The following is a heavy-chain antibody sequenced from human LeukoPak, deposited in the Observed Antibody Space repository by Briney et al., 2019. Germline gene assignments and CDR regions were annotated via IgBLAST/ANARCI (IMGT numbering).Heavy chain of an antibody. CDR3: ARRTGYLNYYYYYYMDV. CDR2: IYYSGST. J-gene: IGHJ6*03. CDR1: GGSIGTYH. D-gene: IGHD3/OR15-3a*01. Sequence: PSETLSLTCTVSGGSIGTYHWSWIRQPPGKGLEWIGYIYYSGSTNYNPSLKSRVTISVDTSRNQFSLKLSSVTAADSAVYYCARRTGYLNYYYYYYMDVWGNGTTVTVSS. V-gene: IGHV4-59*01.